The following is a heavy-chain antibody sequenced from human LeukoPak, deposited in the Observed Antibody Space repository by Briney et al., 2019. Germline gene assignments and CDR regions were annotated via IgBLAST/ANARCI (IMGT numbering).Heavy chain of an antibody. CDR2: IFSGGST. J-gene: IGHJ3*02. V-gene: IGHV3-53*01. CDR3: ARDPGGPHTVKWDAFDI. Sequence: PGGSLRLSCAASGFTVSSHYMSWVRQTPGKGLEWVSVIFSGGSTYYADSVKGRSTISRDNSKNTLYLQMNSLRAEDTAVYYCARDPGGPHTVKWDAFDIWGQGTMVTVSS. D-gene: IGHD2-2*02. CDR1: GFTVSSHY.